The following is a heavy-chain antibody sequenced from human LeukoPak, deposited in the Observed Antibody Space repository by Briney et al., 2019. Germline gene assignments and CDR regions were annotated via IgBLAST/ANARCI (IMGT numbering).Heavy chain of an antibody. CDR1: GFTFRNYA. CDR3: TKDATPFNSIWDYFDS. Sequence: GGSLRLSCAASGFTFRNYAMNWVRQAPGKGLEWVAGIGGGDDIEYADSVKGRFTGSRDDSKNTLYLQMSSLRIEDTAVYYCTKDATPFNSIWDYFDSWDQGTLVTVSS. V-gene: IGHV3-23*01. D-gene: IGHD7-27*01. CDR2: IGGGDDI. J-gene: IGHJ4*02.